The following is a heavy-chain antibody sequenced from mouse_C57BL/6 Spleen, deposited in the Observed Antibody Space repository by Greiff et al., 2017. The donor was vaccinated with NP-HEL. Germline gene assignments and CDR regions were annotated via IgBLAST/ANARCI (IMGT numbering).Heavy chain of an antibody. CDR1: GFSFNTYA. D-gene: IGHD1-1*01. CDR3: VRHLDYYGSSYWYFDV. V-gene: IGHV10-1*01. Sequence: EVMLVESGGGLVQPKGSLKLSCAASGFSFNTYAMNWVRQAPGKGLEWVARIRSKSNNYATYYADSVKDRFTISRDDSESMLYLQMNNLKTEDTAMYYCVRHLDYYGSSYWYFDVWGTGTTVTVSS. J-gene: IGHJ1*03. CDR2: IRSKSNNYAT.